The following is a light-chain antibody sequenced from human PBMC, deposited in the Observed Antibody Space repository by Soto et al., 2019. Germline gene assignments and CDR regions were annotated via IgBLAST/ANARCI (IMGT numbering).Light chain of an antibody. CDR3: CSFAGSDTLI. CDR2: DVS. CDR1: SSDVGAYNS. V-gene: IGLV2-11*01. Sequence: QSVLTQPRSVSGSPGKSVTISCTGTSSDVGAYNSVSWYQQHPGKAPKVMVYDVSKRPSGVPDRFSGSKSDNTAALTISGLQAEDEADYYCCSFAGSDTLIFGGGTQLTVL. J-gene: IGLJ2*01.